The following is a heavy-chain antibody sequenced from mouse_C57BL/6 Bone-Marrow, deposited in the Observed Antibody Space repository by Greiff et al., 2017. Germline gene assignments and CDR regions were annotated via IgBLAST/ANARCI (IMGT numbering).Heavy chain of an antibody. J-gene: IGHJ1*03. CDR3: ARITTLVDWYFDV. Sequence: QVQLQQPGAELVRPGTSVKLSCKASGYTFTSYWMHWVKQRPGQGLEWIGGIDPSDSYTNYNQKFKGKATLTVDTSSSTAYMQLSSLTSEDSAVYYCARITTLVDWYFDVCGTGTTVTVSS. CDR1: GYTFTSYW. CDR2: IDPSDSYT. D-gene: IGHD1-1*01. V-gene: IGHV1-59*01.